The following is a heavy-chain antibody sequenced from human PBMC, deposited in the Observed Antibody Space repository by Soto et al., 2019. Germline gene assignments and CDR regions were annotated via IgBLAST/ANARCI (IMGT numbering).Heavy chain of an antibody. CDR2: ISGSSGTK. CDR3: ARGGTPAILDY. D-gene: IGHD2-15*01. J-gene: IGHJ4*02. CDR1: GFTFSDYS. V-gene: IGHV3-48*01. Sequence: PGGSLRLSCAASGFTFSDYSMSWVRQAPGKGLEWVSYISGSSGTKYYADSVKGRFTISRDNAKSSLYLQMNSLRAEDTAVYHCARGGTPAILDYWGQGTLVTVSS.